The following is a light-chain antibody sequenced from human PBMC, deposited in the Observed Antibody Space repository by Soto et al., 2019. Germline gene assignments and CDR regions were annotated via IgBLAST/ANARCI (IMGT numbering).Light chain of an antibody. CDR2: GAS. V-gene: IGKV1-39*01. J-gene: IGKJ2*01. CDR1: QDIAFY. CDR3: QQNYYIPYT. Sequence: DIQMTQSPSSLSVSVGDRVTMSCRTSQDIAFYLNWYQQKPGKAPQLLIYGASNLQHGAPSRFSGSGPGTDFTLTITSLQPEDFATYFCQQNYYIPYTFGQGTKLEI.